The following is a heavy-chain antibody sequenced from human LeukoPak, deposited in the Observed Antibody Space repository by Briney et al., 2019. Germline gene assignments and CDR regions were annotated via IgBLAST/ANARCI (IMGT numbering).Heavy chain of an antibody. CDR1: GFTFSSHF. J-gene: IGHJ6*03. Sequence: PGGSLRLSCAASGFTFSSHFMHWVRQVPGGGLAWVSRIDYDGTAMVYADSVRGRFTISRDNAKNSLYLQMNSLRAEDTAVYYCARGFYYYGSGSYSCYMDVWGKGTTVTISS. D-gene: IGHD3-10*01. CDR3: ARGFYYYGSGSYSCYMDV. CDR2: IDYDGTAM. V-gene: IGHV3-74*01.